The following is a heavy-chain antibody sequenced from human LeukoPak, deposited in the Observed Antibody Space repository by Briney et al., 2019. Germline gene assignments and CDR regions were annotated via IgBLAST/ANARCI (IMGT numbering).Heavy chain of an antibody. V-gene: IGHV1-18*01. CDR3: ARALLYDYVWGSYRAFVY. J-gene: IGHJ4*02. CDR1: GYTFTSYG. Sequence: GASVKVSCKASGYTFTSYGISWVRQAPGQGLEWMGWISAYNGNTNYAQKLQGRATMTTDTSTSTAYMELRSLRSDDTAVYYCARALLYDYVWGSYRAFVYWGQGTLVTVSS. D-gene: IGHD3-16*02. CDR2: ISAYNGNT.